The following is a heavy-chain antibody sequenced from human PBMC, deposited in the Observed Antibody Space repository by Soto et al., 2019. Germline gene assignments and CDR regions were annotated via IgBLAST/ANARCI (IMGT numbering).Heavy chain of an antibody. Sequence: SVTLSLTCTVSGGSISSGGYYWSWIRQHPEKGLEWIGYIYYSGSTYYNPSLKSRVTISVDTSKNQFSLKLSSVTAADTAVYYCAREGRGDSSANPTYYDDYSIDVWGQGTTVTVS. CDR1: GGSISSGGYY. CDR3: AREGRGDSSANPTYYDDYSIDV. CDR2: IYYSGST. V-gene: IGHV4-31*03. D-gene: IGHD6-25*01. J-gene: IGHJ6*02.